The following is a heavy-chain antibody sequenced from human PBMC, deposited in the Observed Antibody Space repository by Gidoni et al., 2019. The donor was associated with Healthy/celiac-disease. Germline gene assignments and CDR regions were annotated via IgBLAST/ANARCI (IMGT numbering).Heavy chain of an antibody. Sequence: QVQLVESGGGVVQPGRSLRLSCAASGFTFRSSAMHWVRQAPGKGLEWVAVISYDGSNKYYADSVKGRFTISRDNSKNTLYLQMNSLRAEDTAVYYCARDPSVGATYNLYYFDYWGQGTLVTVSS. J-gene: IGHJ4*02. V-gene: IGHV3-30-3*01. CDR2: ISYDGSNK. CDR1: GFTFRSSA. CDR3: ARDPSVGATYNLYYFDY. D-gene: IGHD1-26*01.